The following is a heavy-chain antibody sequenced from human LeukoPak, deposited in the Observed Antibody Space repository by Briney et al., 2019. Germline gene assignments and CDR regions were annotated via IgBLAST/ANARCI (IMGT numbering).Heavy chain of an antibody. V-gene: IGHV3-30*18. CDR1: GFTFSDYG. J-gene: IGHJ4*02. Sequence: GSSLRLSCAASGFTFSDYGIHWVRQAPGKGLEWVALISYDGSNTYYADSVKGRFTISRDNSKNTLYLQMNSLRTEDTAVYYCAKWGRSSWHNDYWGQGTLVTVSS. CDR3: AKWGRSSWHNDY. CDR2: ISYDGSNT. D-gene: IGHD6-13*01.